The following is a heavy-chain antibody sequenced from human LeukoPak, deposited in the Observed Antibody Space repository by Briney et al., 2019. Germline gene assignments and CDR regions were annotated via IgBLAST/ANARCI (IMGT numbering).Heavy chain of an antibody. V-gene: IGHV3-74*01. Sequence: GGSLRLSCAASGFAFSSYWMHWVRRPLGKGLVWVSHINPDARTTTYADSVKGRFTISRDNAQNTLYLQMNSLRAEDTAVYYCAKSEPKHLWSFDYWGQGTLVTVSS. CDR1: GFAFSSYW. CDR2: INPDARTT. D-gene: IGHD5-18*01. J-gene: IGHJ4*02. CDR3: AKSEPKHLWSFDY.